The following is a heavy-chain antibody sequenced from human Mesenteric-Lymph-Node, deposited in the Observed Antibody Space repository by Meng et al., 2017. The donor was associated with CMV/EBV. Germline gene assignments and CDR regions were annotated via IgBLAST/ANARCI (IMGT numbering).Heavy chain of an antibody. CDR1: RFTFSNYN. D-gene: IGHD2-2*02. V-gene: IGHV3-21*04. Sequence: GESLKISCAASRFTFSNYNMNWVRQAPGKGLEWVSSISTSSRYIYYADSVKGRFTISRDNAKNSLYLQMNSLRAEDTAVYYCARDGCASINCYKTGYFDHWGQGTLVTVSS. J-gene: IGHJ4*02. CDR2: ISTSSRYI. CDR3: ARDGCASINCYKTGYFDH.